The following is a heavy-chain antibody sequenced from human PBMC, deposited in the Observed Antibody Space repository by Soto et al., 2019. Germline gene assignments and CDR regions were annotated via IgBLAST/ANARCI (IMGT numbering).Heavy chain of an antibody. CDR3: ARLNGSCVSTNCHGYYGMDV. Sequence: PSETLSLTCTVSGGSISSYYWSWIRQPPGKGLEWIGYIYYSGSTNYNPSLKSRVTISVDTSKNQFSLKLSSVTAADTAVYYCARLNGSCVSTNCHGYYGMDVWGQGSTVTVSS. V-gene: IGHV4-59*08. D-gene: IGHD2-2*01. J-gene: IGHJ6*02. CDR1: GGSISSYY. CDR2: IYYSGST.